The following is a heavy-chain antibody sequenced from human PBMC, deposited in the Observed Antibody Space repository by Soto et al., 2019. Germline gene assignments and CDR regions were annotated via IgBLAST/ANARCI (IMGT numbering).Heavy chain of an antibody. J-gene: IGHJ4*02. CDR2: IYYSGST. CDR1: GGSISSYY. Sequence: SETPSLPCTVSGGSISSYYWSWIRQPPGKGLEWIGYIYYSGSTNYNSSLKSRVTISVDTSKNQFSLKLSSVTAADTAVYYCARLSNYGDAGFDYWGQGTLVTVSS. CDR3: ARLSNYGDAGFDY. V-gene: IGHV4-59*08. D-gene: IGHD4-17*01.